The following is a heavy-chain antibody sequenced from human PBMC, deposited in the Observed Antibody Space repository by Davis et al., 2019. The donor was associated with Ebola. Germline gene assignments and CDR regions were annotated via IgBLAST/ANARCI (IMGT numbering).Heavy chain of an antibody. V-gene: IGHV4-34*01. CDR3: AGIDDYGDFFDY. Sequence: PSETLSLTCAVYGGSFSGYYWSWIRQPPGKGLEWIGEINHSGSTNYNPSLKSRVTISVDTSKNQFSLKLSSVTAADTAVYYCAGIDDYGDFFDYWGQGTLVTVSS. D-gene: IGHD4-17*01. J-gene: IGHJ4*02. CDR1: GGSFSGYY. CDR2: INHSGST.